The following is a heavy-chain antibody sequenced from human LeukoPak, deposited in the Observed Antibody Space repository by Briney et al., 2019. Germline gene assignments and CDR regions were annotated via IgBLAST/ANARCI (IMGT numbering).Heavy chain of an antibody. Sequence: GGSLRLSCAASGFTFSSHGMHWVRQAPGKGLEWVAVIWYDGSNKYYADSVKGRFTISRDNSKNTLYLQMNSLRAEDTAVYYCARDRGYDFWSGFEPAHPQLPDYWGQGTLVTVSS. D-gene: IGHD3-3*01. CDR1: GFTFSSHG. V-gene: IGHV3-33*01. J-gene: IGHJ4*02. CDR3: ARDRGYDFWSGFEPAHPQLPDY. CDR2: IWYDGSNK.